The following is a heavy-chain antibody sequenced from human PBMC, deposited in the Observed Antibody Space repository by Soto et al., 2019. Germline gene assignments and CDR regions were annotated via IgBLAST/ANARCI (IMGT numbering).Heavy chain of an antibody. J-gene: IGHJ5*01. Sequence: AGTLSRTCAVYGGSFGGASSSSDWYWNWIRHSPGKGLEWVGEIDRSGRTKYNPSLKSRVSISVDTSKNQFSLKLSSVTAADTGVYYCATWGRGVLIQNWCDPCCQGTLVTVSS. CDR1: GGSFGGASSSSDWY. V-gene: IGHV4-34*01. CDR3: ATWGRGVLIQNWCDP. D-gene: IGHD3-10*01. CDR2: IDRSGRT.